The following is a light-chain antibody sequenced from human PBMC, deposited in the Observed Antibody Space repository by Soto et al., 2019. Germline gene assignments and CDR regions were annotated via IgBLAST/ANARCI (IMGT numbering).Light chain of an antibody. Sequence: EIVMTQSPATLSVSPGERATLSCRASQSVTTNLAWYQQKPGQAPRLLTLGASSRATGIPDRFSGSGSGTDFTLTISRLRPEDFALYYCQQSGSSPITFGQGTRLEI. V-gene: IGKV3-20*01. CDR1: QSVTTN. CDR3: QQSGSSPIT. CDR2: GAS. J-gene: IGKJ5*01.